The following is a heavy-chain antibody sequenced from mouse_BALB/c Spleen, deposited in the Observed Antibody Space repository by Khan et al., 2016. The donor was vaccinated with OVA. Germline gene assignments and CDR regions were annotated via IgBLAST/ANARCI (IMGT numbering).Heavy chain of an antibody. V-gene: IGHV1S135*01. D-gene: IGHD1-1*01. J-gene: IGHJ3*01. Sequence: VQLQQSGPELMKPGASVKISCKASGYSFSTYYIHWVTRSHGKTLEWTGYIDPFNGGSTYNQKFQGKATLTVDKSSSTAYMHLTSLTSEDSAVYCCARHGSTSWFAYWGQGTLVTVSA. CDR1: GYSFSTYY. CDR2: IDPFNGGS. CDR3: ARHGSTSWFAY.